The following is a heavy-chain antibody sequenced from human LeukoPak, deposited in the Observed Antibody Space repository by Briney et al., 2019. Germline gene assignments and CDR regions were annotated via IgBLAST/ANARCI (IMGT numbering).Heavy chain of an antibody. V-gene: IGHV3-48*03. J-gene: IGHJ4*02. CDR3: ARDGIDCSGGSCYSVYFDY. D-gene: IGHD2-15*01. CDR2: ISSSGSTI. Sequence: GGSLRLSCAASGFTFSSYEMNWVRQAPGKGLEWVSYISSSGSTIYYADSVKGRFTISRDNAKNSLYLQMNSLRAEDTAVYYCARDGIDCSGGSCYSVYFDYWGQGTLVTVSS. CDR1: GFTFSSYE.